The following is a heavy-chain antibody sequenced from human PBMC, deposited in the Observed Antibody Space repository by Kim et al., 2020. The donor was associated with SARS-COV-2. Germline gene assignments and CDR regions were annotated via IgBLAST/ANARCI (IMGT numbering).Heavy chain of an antibody. CDR1: GFTFSSYG. CDR2: ISYDGSNK. V-gene: IGHV3-30*03. J-gene: IGHJ4*01. CDR3: ASNRNYYGSGSYILDY. Sequence: GRSLRLSCAASGFTFSSYGMHWVRQAPGKGLEWVAVISYDGSNKYYADSVKGRFTISRDNSKNTLYLQMNSLRAEETAVYYCASNRNYYGSGSYILDYWG. D-gene: IGHD3-10*01.